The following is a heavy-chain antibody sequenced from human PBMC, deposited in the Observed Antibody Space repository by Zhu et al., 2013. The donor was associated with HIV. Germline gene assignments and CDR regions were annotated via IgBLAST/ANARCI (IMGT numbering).Heavy chain of an antibody. D-gene: IGHD2-15*01. Sequence: QVQLVQSGAEVKKPGSSVKVSCKASGYTFTSYGISWVRQAPGQGLEWMGWISAYNGNTNYAQKLQGRVTMTTDTSTSTAYMELRSLRSDDTAVYYCARKGYCSGGSCYPHYYYGMDVWAEGPTVTVSS. J-gene: IGHJ6*04. V-gene: IGHV1-18*04. CDR1: GYTFTSYG. CDR2: ISAYNGNT. CDR3: ARKGYCSGGSCYPHYYYGMDV.